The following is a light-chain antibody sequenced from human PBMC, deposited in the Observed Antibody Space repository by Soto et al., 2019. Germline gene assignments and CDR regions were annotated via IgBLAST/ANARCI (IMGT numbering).Light chain of an antibody. Sequence: EIVLTHSPGTLSLSPCGGATLSLSASQSVSRNYVAWYQQKPGQSPRLLIYGASNRASGIPDRFSGSASGADFTLSIARLEPEDFAMYYCQQYGSTPLTFGGGTKVDIK. J-gene: IGKJ4*01. CDR2: GAS. CDR1: QSVSRNY. V-gene: IGKV3-20*01. CDR3: QQYGSTPLT.